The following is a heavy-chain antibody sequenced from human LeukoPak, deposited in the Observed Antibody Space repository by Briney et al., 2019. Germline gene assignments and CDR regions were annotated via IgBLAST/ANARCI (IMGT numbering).Heavy chain of an antibody. Sequence: TGGSLRLSCAASGFTVSSNYMSWVRQAPGKGLEWVSVIYSGGSTYYADSVKGRFTISRDNSKNTLYLQMNSLRADDTAVYYCAKVTLVRGLPFDYWGQGMLVTVSS. D-gene: IGHD3-10*01. V-gene: IGHV3-53*01. CDR2: IYSGGST. CDR3: AKVTLVRGLPFDY. J-gene: IGHJ4*02. CDR1: GFTVSSNY.